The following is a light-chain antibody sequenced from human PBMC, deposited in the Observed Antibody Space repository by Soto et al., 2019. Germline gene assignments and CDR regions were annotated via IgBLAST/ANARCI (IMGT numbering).Light chain of an antibody. CDR3: QQYYSYPYT. Sequence: DIQMTQSPSTLSASVGDRVTITCRASQSITTWWACYQQKPGKAPKLLIYDASSLESGVPSRFSGSGSGTELTLPITAVQPDDFAIYYCQQYYSYPYTVGHGTKLEIK. CDR1: QSITTW. CDR2: DAS. J-gene: IGKJ2*01. V-gene: IGKV1-5*01.